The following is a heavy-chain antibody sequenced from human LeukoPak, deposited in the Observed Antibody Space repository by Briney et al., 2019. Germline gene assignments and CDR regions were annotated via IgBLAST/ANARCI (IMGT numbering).Heavy chain of an antibody. V-gene: IGHV3-66*01. Sequence: GGSLRLSCAASGFTVSSNYMSWVRQAPGKGLEWVSVIYSGGGTYYADSVKDRFTISRDNSKDTLFLQMNSLRVEDSAVYYCTRVFAYSYGDFDNWGQGTLVAVSS. CDR2: IYSGGGT. J-gene: IGHJ4*02. CDR3: TRVFAYSYGDFDN. D-gene: IGHD5-18*01. CDR1: GFTVSSNY.